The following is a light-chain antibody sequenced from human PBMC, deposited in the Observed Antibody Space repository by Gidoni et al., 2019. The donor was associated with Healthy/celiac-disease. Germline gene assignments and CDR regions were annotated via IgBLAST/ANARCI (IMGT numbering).Light chain of an antibody. Sequence: QSVLTQPPAVSGAPGQRVTISCTGSSSNIGARYDVHWYHQLPGTAPKLLIYGNCNRPSAVPDRFSGSKSVTSASLAITGLQAEDEADYYCQSYYSSLSGYVFGTVTKVTVL. CDR1: SSNIGARYD. V-gene: IGLV1-40*01. J-gene: IGLJ1*01. CDR2: GNC. CDR3: QSYYSSLSGYV.